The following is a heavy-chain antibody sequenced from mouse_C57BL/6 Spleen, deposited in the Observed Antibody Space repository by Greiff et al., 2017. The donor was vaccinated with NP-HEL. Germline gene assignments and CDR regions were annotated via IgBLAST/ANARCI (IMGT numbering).Heavy chain of an antibody. J-gene: IGHJ2*01. D-gene: IGHD1-1*01. CDR1: GYSITSGYY. Sequence: LQESGPGLVKPSQSLSLTCSVTGYSITSGYYWNWIRQFPGNKLEWMGYISYDGSNNYNPSLKNRISITRDTSKNQFFLKLNSVTTEDTATYYCARVGIYYYGYFDYWGQGTTLTVSS. V-gene: IGHV3-6*01. CDR2: ISYDGSN. CDR3: ARVGIYYYGYFDY.